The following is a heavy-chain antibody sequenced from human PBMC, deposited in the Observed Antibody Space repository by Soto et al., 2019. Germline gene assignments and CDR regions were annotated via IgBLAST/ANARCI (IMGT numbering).Heavy chain of an antibody. CDR2: INPNSGGT. CDR1: GYTFTGYY. V-gene: IGHV1-2*04. Sequence: VASVKVSCKASGYTFTGYYMHWVRQAPGQGLEWMGWINPNSGGTNYAQKFQGWVTMTRDTSISTAYMELSRLRSDDTAVYYCARAKVGATTDYYYYGMDVWGQGTTVTVSS. J-gene: IGHJ6*02. CDR3: ARAKVGATTDYYYYGMDV. D-gene: IGHD1-26*01.